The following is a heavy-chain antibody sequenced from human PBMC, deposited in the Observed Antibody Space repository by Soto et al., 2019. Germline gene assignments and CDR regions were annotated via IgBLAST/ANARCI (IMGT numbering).Heavy chain of an antibody. V-gene: IGHV1-69*01. CDR2: IIPFFGTA. CDR3: ARGAVDGTLDYFDY. J-gene: IGHJ4*02. D-gene: IGHD6-19*01. Sequence: QVQLVQSGAEVKKPGSSVKISCKASGGTFSSYAITWVRQAPGQGLEWMGGIIPFFGTANYAQKFQGRVTITADESTSTAYMELSSLRSDDTAVYYCARGAVDGTLDYFDYWGQGTLVTVSS. CDR1: GGTFSSYA.